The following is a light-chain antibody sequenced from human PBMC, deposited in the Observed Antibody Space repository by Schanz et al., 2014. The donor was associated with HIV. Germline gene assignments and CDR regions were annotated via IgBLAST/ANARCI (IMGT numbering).Light chain of an antibody. V-gene: IGLV1-44*01. CDR3: QSFDTSLSPVV. Sequence: QSVLTQPPSASGTPGQRVTISCSGSSSNIESNPVNWYQHLPGTAPKLLIYSNNQRPSGVPDRFSGSKFGTSASLIISALQGEDEGDYYCQSFDTSLSPVVFGGGTKLTVL. J-gene: IGLJ2*01. CDR2: SNN. CDR1: SSNIESNP.